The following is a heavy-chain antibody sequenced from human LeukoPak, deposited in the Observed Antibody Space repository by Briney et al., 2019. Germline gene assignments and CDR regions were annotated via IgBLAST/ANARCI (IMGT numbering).Heavy chain of an antibody. CDR2: IFYSGIT. J-gene: IGHJ4*02. CDR3: ARIIVVSRTDYFDS. D-gene: IGHD2-2*01. CDR1: GGSISSSLYY. Sequence: SETLSLTCTVSGGSISSSLYYWGWIRQPPGKGPEWIGSIFYSGITYYNPSLQSRVTISVDTSKSQFSLHLSSVTAADTALYYCARIIVVSRTDYFDSWGQGTLVTVSS. V-gene: IGHV4-39*01.